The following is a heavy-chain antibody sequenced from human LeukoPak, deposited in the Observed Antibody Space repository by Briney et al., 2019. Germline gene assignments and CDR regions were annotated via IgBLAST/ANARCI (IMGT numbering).Heavy chain of an antibody. CDR3: ARDFWGSYRSHDAFDI. J-gene: IGHJ3*02. CDR2: IYSGGST. CDR1: GFTVSSNY. D-gene: IGHD3-16*02. Sequence: GGSLRLSCAASGFTVSSNYMSWVRQAPGKGLEWVSVIYSGGSTYYADSVKGRFTISRDNSKNTLYLQMNSLRAEDTAVYYCARDFWGSYRSHDAFDIWGQGTMATVSS. V-gene: IGHV3-66*01.